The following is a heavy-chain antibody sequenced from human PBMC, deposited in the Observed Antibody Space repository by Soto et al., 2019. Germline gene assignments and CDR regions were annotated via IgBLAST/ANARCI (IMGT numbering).Heavy chain of an antibody. Sequence: PGGSLRLSCAASGFTFSSYAMSWVRQAPGKGLEWVSAISGSGGSTYYADSVKGRFTISRDNSKNTLYLQMNSLRAEDTAVYYCAAREYSSSSASPDAFDIWGQGTMVTVSS. V-gene: IGHV3-23*01. J-gene: IGHJ3*02. CDR3: AAREYSSSSASPDAFDI. D-gene: IGHD6-6*01. CDR1: GFTFSSYA. CDR2: ISGSGGST.